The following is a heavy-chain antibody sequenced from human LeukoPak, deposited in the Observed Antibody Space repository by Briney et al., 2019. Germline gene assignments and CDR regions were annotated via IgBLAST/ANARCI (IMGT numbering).Heavy chain of an antibody. D-gene: IGHD5-24*01. CDR3: ARVGPLLVATMDY. V-gene: IGHV1-46*01. J-gene: IGHJ4*02. CDR1: GYTFTSYY. CDR2: INPSGGST. Sequence: GASVKVSCKASGYTFTSYYVHWVRQAPGQGLEWMGIINPSGGSTSYAQKFQGRVTMTRDMSTSTVYMELSSLRSEDTAVYYCARVGPLLVATMDYWGQGTLVTVSS.